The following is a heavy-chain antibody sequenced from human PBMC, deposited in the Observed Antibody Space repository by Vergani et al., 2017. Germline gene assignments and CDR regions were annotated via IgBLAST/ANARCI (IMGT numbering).Heavy chain of an antibody. Sequence: QVQLVQSGAEVKKPGSSVKVSCKASGGTFSSYTISWVRQAPGQGLEWMGRIIPILGIANYAQKFQGRVTITADKSTSTAYMELSSLRSEDTAVYYCAKFPQSCSSTSCSHDAFDIWGQGTMVTVSS. J-gene: IGHJ3*02. V-gene: IGHV1-69*02. CDR3: AKFPQSCSSTSCSHDAFDI. CDR1: GGTFSSYT. CDR2: IIPILGIA. D-gene: IGHD2-2*01.